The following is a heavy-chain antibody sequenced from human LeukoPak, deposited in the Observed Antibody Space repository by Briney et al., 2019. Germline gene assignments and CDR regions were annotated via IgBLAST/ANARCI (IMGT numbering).Heavy chain of an antibody. J-gene: IGHJ4*02. V-gene: IGHV4-39*01. CDR2: IYYSGSA. D-gene: IGHD4-23*01. CDR1: GGSIRNRSYY. Sequence: SETLSLTCIVSGGSIRNRSYYWGWIRQPPGKGLEWIGIIYYSGSAYYNSSLKSRVTISVDESKNQFSLKVNSVTAADTAVYYCARCSSVAAGYYFDYGGQGTLVSVSS. CDR3: ARCSSVAAGYYFDY.